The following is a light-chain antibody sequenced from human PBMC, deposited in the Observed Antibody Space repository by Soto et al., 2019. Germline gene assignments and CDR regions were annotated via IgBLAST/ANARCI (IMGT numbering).Light chain of an antibody. CDR2: LGS. CDR1: QSLLHSDGKTY. V-gene: IGKV2-28*01. J-gene: IGKJ1*01. Sequence: LVMTQTPVSLSVSPGQPASISYKSRQSLLHSDGKTYFYWHLQKSGQSPQFLIYLGSNRASGVPDRFSGSGSGTDFRLKISRVEAEDVGVYYCMQALQTPAFGQGTKVDIK. CDR3: MQALQTPA.